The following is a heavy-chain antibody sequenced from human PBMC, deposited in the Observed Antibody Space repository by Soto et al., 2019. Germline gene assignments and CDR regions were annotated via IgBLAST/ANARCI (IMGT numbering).Heavy chain of an antibody. CDR1: GFTFSSYA. CDR3: AKLDDYVWGSYRYIFDY. V-gene: IGHV3-23*01. Sequence: GGSLRLSCAASGFTFSSYAMSWVRQAPGKGLEWVSAISGSGGSTYYADSVKGRFTISRDNSKNTLYLQMNSLRAEDTAVYYCAKLDDYVWGSYRYIFDYWGQGTLVTVSS. CDR2: ISGSGGST. J-gene: IGHJ4*02. D-gene: IGHD3-16*02.